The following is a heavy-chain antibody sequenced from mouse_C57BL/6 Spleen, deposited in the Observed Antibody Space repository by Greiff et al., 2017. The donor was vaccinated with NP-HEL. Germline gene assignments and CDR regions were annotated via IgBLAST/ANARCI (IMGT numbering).Heavy chain of an antibody. J-gene: IGHJ1*03. CDR3: ARRDDYDVSYWYFDV. Sequence: VQLQQSVAELVRPGASVKLSCTASGFNIKNTYMHWVKQRPEQGLEWIGRIDPANGNTKYAPKFQGKATITADTSSNTAYLQLSSLTSEDTAIYCCARRDDYDVSYWYFDVWGTGTTVTVSS. D-gene: IGHD2-4*01. V-gene: IGHV14-3*01. CDR1: GFNIKNTY. CDR2: IDPANGNT.